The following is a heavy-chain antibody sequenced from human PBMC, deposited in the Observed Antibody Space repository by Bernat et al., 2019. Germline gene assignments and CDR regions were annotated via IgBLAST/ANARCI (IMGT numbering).Heavy chain of an antibody. V-gene: IGHV4-34*02. CDR3: ARGAATAPRFSY. D-gene: IGHD2-21*02. CDR1: GESFSGYY. J-gene: IGHJ4*02. CDR2: INHSGIT. Sequence: QVQLQQWGAGLLKPSETLSLTCAVYGESFSGYYWSWIRQPPGKGLEWIGEINHSGITNYNPSLKRRVTMSVDTSKNQFSLKLTSVTAADTAVYYCARGAATAPRFSYWGRGSLVTVSS.